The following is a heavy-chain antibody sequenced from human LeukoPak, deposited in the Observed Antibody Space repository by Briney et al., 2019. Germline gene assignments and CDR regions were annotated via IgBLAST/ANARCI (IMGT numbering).Heavy chain of an antibody. CDR3: ARGSCSSTSCQPLGMDV. CDR1: GFTFSSYV. V-gene: IGHV3-7*01. CDR2: IKQDGSEK. D-gene: IGHD2-2*01. Sequence: GGSLRLSCAASGFTFSSYVMNWVRQAPGKGLEWVANIKQDGSEKYYVDSVKGRFTISRDNAKNSLYLQMNSLRAEDTAVYYCARGSCSSTSCQPLGMDVWGQGTTVTVSS. J-gene: IGHJ6*02.